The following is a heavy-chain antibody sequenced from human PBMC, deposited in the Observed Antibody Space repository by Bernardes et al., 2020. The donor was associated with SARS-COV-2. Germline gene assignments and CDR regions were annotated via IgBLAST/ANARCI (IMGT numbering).Heavy chain of an antibody. Sequence: SGSPSLTRSVPGDSIRISYYYWGWIHRPPGKGLGWIGSRDRGGSPYYDPSRKSRVTISANTSKNQFSLKLTSVTSTDTAVYFCARHVYSYDITGGMDVWGQGTTVTVSS. CDR2: RDRGGSP. D-gene: IGHD3-9*01. J-gene: IGHJ6*02. CDR1: GDSIRISYYY. V-gene: IGHV4-39*01. CDR3: ARHVYSYDITGGMDV.